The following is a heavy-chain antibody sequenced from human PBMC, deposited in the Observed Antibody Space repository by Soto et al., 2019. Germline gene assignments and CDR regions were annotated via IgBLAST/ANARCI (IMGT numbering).Heavy chain of an antibody. Sequence: QVQLVESGGGVAHPGKSLRLSCAASGFIFTNYAMHWVRQAPGRGLEWVVVISSNGGNADSADSVKGRFTISKDNSKNTVFLRMDSLRPEDSAIYYCARDRSFGTSGYYSWDLWGQGTLVTVSS. CDR2: ISSNGGNA. D-gene: IGHD3-22*01. CDR3: ARDRSFGTSGYYSWDL. CDR1: GFIFTNYA. J-gene: IGHJ5*02. V-gene: IGHV3-30-3*01.